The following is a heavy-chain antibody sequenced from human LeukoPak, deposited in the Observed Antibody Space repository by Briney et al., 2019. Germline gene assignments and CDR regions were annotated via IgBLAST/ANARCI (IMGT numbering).Heavy chain of an antibody. CDR3: AKDLRAHYDFWSGYYWFDP. V-gene: IGHV3-30*02. CDR1: GFRFSSYG. Sequence: QPGRSLRLSCAAPGFRFSSYGMHWVRQAPGKGLEWVAFIRYDGSNKYYADSVKGRFTISRDNSKNTLYLQMNSLRAEDTAVYYCAKDLRAHYDFWSGYYWFDPWGQGTLVTVSS. J-gene: IGHJ5*02. CDR2: IRYDGSNK. D-gene: IGHD3-3*01.